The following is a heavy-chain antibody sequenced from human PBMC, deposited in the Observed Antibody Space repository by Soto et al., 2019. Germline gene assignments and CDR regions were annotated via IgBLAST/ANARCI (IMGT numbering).Heavy chain of an antibody. V-gene: IGHV3-64*01. J-gene: IGHJ4*02. CDR3: VRRVSGNYDY. CDR1: GFTVSSYD. D-gene: IGHD1-7*01. CDR2: ISSNGGTT. Sequence: EVQLAESRGGMVQPGGSLRLSCVASGFTVSSYDMHWVRQAPGKGLEYVSSISSNGGTTYYGNSVKGRFTISRDNSKNTLYLQMGSLRAEDMAVYYCVRRVSGNYDYWGQGTLVTVFS.